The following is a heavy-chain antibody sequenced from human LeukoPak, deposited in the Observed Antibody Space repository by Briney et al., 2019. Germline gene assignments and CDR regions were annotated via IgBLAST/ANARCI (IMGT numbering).Heavy chain of an antibody. CDR3: ARHRYYYDTSGYAFDC. CDR1: GDSVSRSDSY. Sequence: SETLSLTCSVSGDSVSRSDSYWDWIRQPPGKGLEWIGSIYHSGSTYYNPSLKSRVTISVDTSKNQFSLKLNSVTAADTAVYYCARHRYYYDTSGYAFDCWGQGTLVTVSS. V-gene: IGHV4-39*01. CDR2: IYHSGST. D-gene: IGHD3-22*01. J-gene: IGHJ4*02.